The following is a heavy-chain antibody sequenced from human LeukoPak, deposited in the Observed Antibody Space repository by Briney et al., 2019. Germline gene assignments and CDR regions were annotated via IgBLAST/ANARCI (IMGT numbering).Heavy chain of an antibody. V-gene: IGHV1-69*13. CDR3: ARAPYGGGIYYNYYKGMDV. Sequence: SVKVSCKASGGTFSSYAISWVRQAPGQGLEWMGGIIPIFGTANYAQKFQGRVTITADESTSTAYMELSSLRSEDTAVYYCARAPYGGGIYYNYYKGMDVGGKGTTVPVSS. J-gene: IGHJ6*04. D-gene: IGHD3-10*01. CDR2: IIPIFGTA. CDR1: GGTFSSYA.